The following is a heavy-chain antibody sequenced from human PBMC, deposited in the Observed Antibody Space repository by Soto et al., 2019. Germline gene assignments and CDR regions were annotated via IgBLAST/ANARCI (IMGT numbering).Heavy chain of an antibody. CDR1: GYSFTSYW. Sequence: LGESLKISCKGSGYSFTSYWISWVRQMPGKGLEWMGRIDPSDSYTNYSPSFQGHVTISADKSISTAYLQWSSLKASDTAMYYCARWHHYSYYYYGMDVWGQGTKVTVSS. CDR2: IDPSDSYT. D-gene: IGHD4-4*01. J-gene: IGHJ6*02. V-gene: IGHV5-10-1*01. CDR3: ARWHHYSYYYYGMDV.